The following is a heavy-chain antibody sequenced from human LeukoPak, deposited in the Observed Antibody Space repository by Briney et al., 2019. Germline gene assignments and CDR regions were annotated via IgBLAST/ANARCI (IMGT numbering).Heavy chain of an antibody. D-gene: IGHD3-22*01. J-gene: IGHJ4*02. CDR3: SRGVYDSSGYYDY. CDR2: ISSSGNTI. CDR1: GFTFGNYE. V-gene: IGHV3-48*03. Sequence: GGSLRLSCAASGFTFGNYEMNWVRQAPGKGLEWVSYISSSGNTIYHADSVKGRFTISRDNAKNSLYLQMNSLRAEDTAVYYCSRGVYDSSGYYDYWGQGTLVTVSS.